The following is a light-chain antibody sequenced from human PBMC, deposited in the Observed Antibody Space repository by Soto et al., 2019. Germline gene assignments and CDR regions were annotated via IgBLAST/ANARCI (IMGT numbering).Light chain of an antibody. J-gene: IGLJ2*01. CDR3: GSYTSSSLV. Sequence: QSVLTQPPSVSGAPGQRVTIFCTGTSSNIGAGYDVHWYQQFPGTVPKLLIYGNNNRPSGVPDRFSGSKSGTSASLAISGLQAEDEANYYCGSYTSSSLVFGGGTKLTVL. CDR2: GNN. V-gene: IGLV1-40*01. CDR1: SSNIGAGYD.